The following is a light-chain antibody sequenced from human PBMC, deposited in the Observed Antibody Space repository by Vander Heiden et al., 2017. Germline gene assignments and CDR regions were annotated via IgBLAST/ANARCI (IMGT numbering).Light chain of an antibody. V-gene: IGKV1-39*01. CDR3: QQSFTTPIT. J-gene: IGKJ4*01. CDR2: DAT. Sequence: DIPVTPSPSSLSSSVGDRVTIPCRSSQSISTHLNWYQQRPGRPPKLLIYDATNLESGVPSRFSGSGSGTDFTLTISSLQPEDFATYSCQQSFTTPITFAGGTKVEMK. CDR1: QSISTH.